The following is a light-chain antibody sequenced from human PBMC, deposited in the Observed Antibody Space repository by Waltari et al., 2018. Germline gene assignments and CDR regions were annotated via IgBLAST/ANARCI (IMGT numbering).Light chain of an antibody. CDR2: DAS. Sequence: DIQMTQSPSSVSASVGDRVTLTCLASQVISSRLAWYQQKPGKAPKLLIYDASSLNSGVPSRFSGSGSGTDFTLTIRSLQPEDFATYYCQQVNSFPRTFGQGTKVEVK. CDR3: QQVNSFPRT. CDR1: QVISSR. V-gene: IGKV1-12*01. J-gene: IGKJ1*01.